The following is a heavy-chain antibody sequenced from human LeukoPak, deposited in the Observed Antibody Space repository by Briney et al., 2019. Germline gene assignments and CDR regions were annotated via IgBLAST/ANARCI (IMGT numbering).Heavy chain of an antibody. CDR1: GYTFTGYY. CDR3: ARDRTQYYYFWSGSAEYCQH. V-gene: IGHV1-2*04. Sequence: ASVKVSCKASGYTFTGYYMHWVRQAPGQGLEWMGWINPNSGGTNYAQKFQGWVTMTRDTSISTAYMELSRLRSEDTAGYYCARDRTQYYYFWSGSAEYCQHWGQGTLVTVSS. J-gene: IGHJ1*01. D-gene: IGHD3-3*01. CDR2: INPNSGGT.